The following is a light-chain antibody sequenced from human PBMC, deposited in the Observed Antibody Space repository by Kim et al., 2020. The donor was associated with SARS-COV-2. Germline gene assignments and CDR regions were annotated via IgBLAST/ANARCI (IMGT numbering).Light chain of an antibody. CDR3: QQYGSTRTWT. J-gene: IGKJ1*01. V-gene: IGKV3-20*01. Sequence: EIVLTQSPGTLSLSPGERATLSCRASQSVSSGYFAWYQQKPGQAPRLLIYGASTRAAGIPGRFSGSGSGTEFTLTISRLEPEDFAVYYCQQYGSTRTWTFGQGTTVEI. CDR1: QSVSSGY. CDR2: GAS.